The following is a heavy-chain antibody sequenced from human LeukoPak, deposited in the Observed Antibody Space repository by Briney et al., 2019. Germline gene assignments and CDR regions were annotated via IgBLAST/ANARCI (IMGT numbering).Heavy chain of an antibody. CDR1: GGSFSAYY. CDR2: INHGEST. D-gene: IGHD3-22*01. Sequence: SETLSLTCAVAGGSFSAYYWYWIRQPPGKGLEWIGEINHGESTNYNPTLKSRATLSGDTSKNQFSLKLTSVTAADKAVYYCARGRTYYYDTSGYYPSIYYGMDVWGQGTTVIVSS. J-gene: IGHJ6*02. CDR3: ARGRTYYYDTSGYYPSIYYGMDV. V-gene: IGHV4-34*01.